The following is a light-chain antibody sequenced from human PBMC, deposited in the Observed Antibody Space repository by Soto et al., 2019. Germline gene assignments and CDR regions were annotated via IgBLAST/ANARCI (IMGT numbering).Light chain of an antibody. J-gene: IGKJ5*01. CDR3: QQRGNWIT. V-gene: IGKV3-11*01. CDR1: QSVSSY. CDR2: DAS. Sequence: EIVLTQSPATLSLSPGERATLSCRASQSVSSYLAWYQQKPGQAPRLLIYDASNRATGIPARFSASGSGTDFTLTISRLEPEAAAVYYCQQRGNWITFGPGTRLEIK.